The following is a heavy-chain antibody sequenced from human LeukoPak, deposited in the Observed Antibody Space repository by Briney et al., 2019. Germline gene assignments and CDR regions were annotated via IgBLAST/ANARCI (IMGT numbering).Heavy chain of an antibody. CDR2: IYSGGST. J-gene: IGHJ4*02. D-gene: IGHD6-19*01. CDR3: ARVGPQWLDLDY. V-gene: IGHV3-53*01. CDR1: GFTFSDYT. Sequence: GGSLRLSCAASGFTFSDYTMNWVRQAPGKGLEWVSVIYSGGSTYYADSVKGRFTISRDNSKNTLYLQMNSLRAEDTAVYYCARVGPQWLDLDYWGQGTLVTVSS.